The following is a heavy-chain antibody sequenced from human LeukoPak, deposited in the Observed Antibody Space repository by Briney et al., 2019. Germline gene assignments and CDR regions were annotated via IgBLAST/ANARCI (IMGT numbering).Heavy chain of an antibody. CDR2: IYYTGST. D-gene: IGHD3-10*01. CDR3: ARRITMVRGVIDYYYYYYMDV. V-gene: IGHV4-39*01. J-gene: IGHJ6*03. CDR1: GASISGSGYY. Sequence: SETLSLTCAVSGASISGSGYYLGWIRQPPGKGLEWIGNIYYTGSTYYNPSLKSRVTISVDTSKNQFSLKLSSVTAADTAVYYCARRITMVRGVIDYYYYYYMDVWGKGTTVTISS.